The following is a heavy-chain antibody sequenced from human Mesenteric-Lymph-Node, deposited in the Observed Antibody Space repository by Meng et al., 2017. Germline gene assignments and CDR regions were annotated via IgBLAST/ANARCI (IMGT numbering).Heavy chain of an antibody. CDR2: INHSGST. V-gene: IGHV4-34*01. CDR3: ARTNYGDYNWFDP. CDR1: GGSFSGYY. Sequence: QVQLQQGGAGLLKPSETLSLTCAVYGGSFSGYYWSWIRQPPGKGLEWIGEINHSGSTYYNPSLRSRVAISIDTSKNQFSLKLTSVTAADTAVYFCARTNYGDYNWFDPWGQGTLVTVSS. J-gene: IGHJ5*02. D-gene: IGHD4-17*01.